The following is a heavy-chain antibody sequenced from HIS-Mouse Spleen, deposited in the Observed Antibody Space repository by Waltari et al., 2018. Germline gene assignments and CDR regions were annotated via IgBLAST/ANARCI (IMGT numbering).Heavy chain of an antibody. CDR3: ARGRYSSSWYYFDY. Sequence: QVQLVQSGAEVKKPGASVKVSCKASGYTFTGYYMHWVRQAPVQGLEWMGWSNPNRGGTNYAQKFQGRVTMTRDTSISTAYMELGGLRSDDTAVYYCARGRYSSSWYYFDYWGQGTLVTVSS. J-gene: IGHJ4*02. D-gene: IGHD6-13*01. V-gene: IGHV1-2*02. CDR2: SNPNRGGT. CDR1: GYTFTGYY.